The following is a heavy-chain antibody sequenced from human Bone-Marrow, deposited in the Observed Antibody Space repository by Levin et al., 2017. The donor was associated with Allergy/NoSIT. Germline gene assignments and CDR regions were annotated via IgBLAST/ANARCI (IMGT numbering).Heavy chain of an antibody. CDR1: GFTFSSYA. CDR3: AREGGDFWSDSHLYYFDY. CDR2: MSYDGSNT. V-gene: IGHV3-30-3*01. Sequence: PGGSLRLSCEASGFTFSSYAMHWVRQAPGKGLEWVAVMSYDGSNTYSADSVKGRFTMSRDDSKNTVYLEMNVLRDEDTAVYFCAREGGDFWSDSHLYYFDYWGLGTLVTVSS. J-gene: IGHJ4*02. D-gene: IGHD3-3*01.